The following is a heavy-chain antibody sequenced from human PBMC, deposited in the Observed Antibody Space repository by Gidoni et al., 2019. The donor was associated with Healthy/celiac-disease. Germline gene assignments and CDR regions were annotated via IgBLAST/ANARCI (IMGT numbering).Heavy chain of an antibody. CDR2: IRSKANSYAT. Sequence: EVQLVESGGGLVQPGGSLKLSCAASGFPFRGSAMHWVRQASGKGLGWVGRIRSKANSYATAYAASVKGRFTISRDDSKNTAYLQMNSLKTEDTAVYYCTRHDYSSYYYYGMDVWGQGTTVTVSS. D-gene: IGHD4-17*01. CDR1: GFPFRGSA. J-gene: IGHJ6*02. V-gene: IGHV3-73*01. CDR3: TRHDYSSYYYYGMDV.